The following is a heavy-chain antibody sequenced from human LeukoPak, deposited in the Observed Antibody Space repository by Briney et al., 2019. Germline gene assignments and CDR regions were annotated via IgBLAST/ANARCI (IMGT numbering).Heavy chain of an antibody. CDR2: ISSNGAGT. D-gene: IGHD3-22*01. Sequence: PGGSLRLSCAASEFTFSSYAMIWVRQAPGKGLEWVSSISSNGAGTYYADSVKGRFTITRDNSKNTLYLQMNSLRAEDTAVCYCARGNWGYYDSSAYFRGSWFDPWGQGTLVTVSS. J-gene: IGHJ5*02. CDR3: ARGNWGYYDSSAYFRGSWFDP. V-gene: IGHV3-23*01. CDR1: EFTFSSYA.